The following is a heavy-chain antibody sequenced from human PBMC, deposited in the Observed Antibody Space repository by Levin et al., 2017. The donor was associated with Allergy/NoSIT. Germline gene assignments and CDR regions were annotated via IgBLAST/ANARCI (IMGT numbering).Heavy chain of an antibody. V-gene: IGHV3-74*01. J-gene: IGHJ6*02. CDR3: ARVGDYEYYDDGMDG. CDR2: INSDGSST. D-gene: IGHD4-17*01. Sequence: GGSLRLSCAASGFTFSSYWMHWVRQAPGKGLVWVSRINSDGSSTSYADSVKGRFTISRDNAKNTLYLQMNSLRAEDTAVYYCARVGDYEYYDDGMDGWGQGTTVTVSS. CDR1: GFTFSSYW.